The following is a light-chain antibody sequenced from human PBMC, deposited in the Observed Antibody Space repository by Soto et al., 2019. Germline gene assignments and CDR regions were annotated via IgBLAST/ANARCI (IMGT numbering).Light chain of an antibody. CDR3: QSYDSSLNDYV. V-gene: IGLV1-40*01. CDR2: GNS. Sequence: QSVLTQPPSVSGAPGQRVTISCTGSSSNIGAGYDVHWYQQLPGTAPKLLIYGNSNRPSGVPDRFSGSKSGTSASLAITGLQAEDEADYYCQSYDSSLNDYVFGTGTKVTVL. CDR1: SSNIGAGYD. J-gene: IGLJ1*01.